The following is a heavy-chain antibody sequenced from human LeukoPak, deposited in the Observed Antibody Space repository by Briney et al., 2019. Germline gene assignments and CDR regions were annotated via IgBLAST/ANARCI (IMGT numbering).Heavy chain of an antibody. D-gene: IGHD2-15*01. Sequence: GGSLRLSCAASGFTFSSYWMHWVRQAPGNGLVWVSRINSDGTNTTYADSVKGRFTISRDNAKNTLYLQMNSLKAEDKALYYCARAQVLLYCRDRSCYTRHYGMDVWGQGTTVTVSS. V-gene: IGHV3-74*01. CDR3: ARAQVLLYCRDRSCYTRHYGMDV. J-gene: IGHJ6*02. CDR1: GFTFSSYW. CDR2: INSDGTNT.